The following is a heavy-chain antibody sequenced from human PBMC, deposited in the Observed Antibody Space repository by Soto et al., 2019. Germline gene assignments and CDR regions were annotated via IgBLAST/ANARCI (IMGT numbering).Heavy chain of an antibody. V-gene: IGHV3-7*01. CDR2: IKQDGSEK. CDR1: GFTFSSYW. CDR3: AREDITIFGVVIHAYYYYYYMDV. J-gene: IGHJ6*03. Sequence: GGSLRLSCAASGFTFSSYWMSWVRQAPGKGLEWVANIKQDGSEKYYVDSGKGRFPISRDNAKNSLYLKMNSRVAEGTAVYYCAREDITIFGVVIHAYYYYYYMDVWGKGTTVTVSS. D-gene: IGHD3-3*01.